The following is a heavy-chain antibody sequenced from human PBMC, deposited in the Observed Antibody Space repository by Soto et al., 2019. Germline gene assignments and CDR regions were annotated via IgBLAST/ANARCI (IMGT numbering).Heavy chain of an antibody. CDR1: GFTFSSYA. CDR2: ISGSGGNT. V-gene: IGHV3-23*01. Sequence: GGSLRLSCASSGFTFSSYAMNWVRQAPGKGLEWVSAISGSGGNTLYADSVKGRFTISRDNSKNTLFLQMHSLRAEDTAIYYCAMLNSGSYSYHGMDVWGQGTTVTVSS. CDR3: AMLNSGSYSYHGMDV. D-gene: IGHD1-26*01. J-gene: IGHJ6*02.